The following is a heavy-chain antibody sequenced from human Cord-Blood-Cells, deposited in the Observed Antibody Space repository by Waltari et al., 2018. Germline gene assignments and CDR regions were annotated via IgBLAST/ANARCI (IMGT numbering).Heavy chain of an antibody. CDR3: ARRSGYSYGDAFDI. D-gene: IGHD5-18*01. J-gene: IGHJ3*02. V-gene: IGHV3-13*01. CDR2: IGTAGDT. CDR1: GFTFSIYD. Sequence: EVQLVESGGGLVQPGGSLRLSCADSGFTFSIYDMLWVRQATGKGLAWVSAIGTAGDTYYPGSVKGRFTISRENAKNSLYLQMNSLRAGDTAVYYCARRSGYSYGDAFDIWGQGTMVTVSS.